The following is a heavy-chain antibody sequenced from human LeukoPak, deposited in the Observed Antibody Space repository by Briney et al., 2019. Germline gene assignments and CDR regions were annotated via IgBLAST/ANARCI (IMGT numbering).Heavy chain of an antibody. CDR1: GYTFTSYG. CDR2: ISAYNGNT. V-gene: IGHV1-18*01. D-gene: IGHD2-2*01. CDR3: ARDVEGYCSSTSCYWDYFDY. J-gene: IGHJ4*02. Sequence: ASVKVSCKASGYTFTSYGISWVRQAPGQGLEWMGWISAYNGNTNYAQKLQGRVTMTTDTSTSTAYMELSRLRSDDTAVYYCARDVEGYCSSTSCYWDYFDYWGQGTLVTVSS.